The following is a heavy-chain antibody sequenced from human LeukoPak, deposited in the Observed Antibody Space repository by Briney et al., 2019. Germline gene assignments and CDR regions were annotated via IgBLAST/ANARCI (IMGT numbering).Heavy chain of an antibody. D-gene: IGHD3-22*01. Sequence: GGSLRLSCAASGFTFSSYEMNWVRQAPGKGLEWVSYISSSGSTIYYADSVKGRFTISRDNAKNTLYLQMNSLRAEDTAVYYCARAHYYDSSGLDFWGQGTLVTVSS. CDR1: GFTFSSYE. CDR3: ARAHYYDSSGLDF. J-gene: IGHJ4*02. CDR2: ISSSGSTI. V-gene: IGHV3-48*03.